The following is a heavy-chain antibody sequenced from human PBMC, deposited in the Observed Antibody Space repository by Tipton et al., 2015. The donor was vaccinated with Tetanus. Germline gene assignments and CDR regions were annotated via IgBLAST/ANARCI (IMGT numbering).Heavy chain of an antibody. CDR2: IYYSGST. CDR3: ALSRGYDILTGYFLGYFDL. D-gene: IGHD3-9*01. CDR1: GGPISSGDYY. V-gene: IGHV4-30-4*01. J-gene: IGHJ2*01. Sequence: RSLRLSCTVSGGPISSGDYYWSWIRQPPGKGLEWIGYIYYSGSTYYNPSLKSRVTISVDTSKNQFSLKLSSVTAADTAVYYCALSRGYDILTGYFLGYFDLWGRGTLVTVSS.